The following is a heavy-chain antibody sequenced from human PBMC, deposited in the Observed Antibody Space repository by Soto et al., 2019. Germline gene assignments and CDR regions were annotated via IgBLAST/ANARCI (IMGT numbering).Heavy chain of an antibody. D-gene: IGHD5-18*01. Sequence: PGGSLRLSCAASGFTVSSNYMSWVRQAPGKGLEWVSVIYSGGSTYYADSVKGRFTISRDNSKNTLYLQMNSLRAEDTAVYYCARTALVDTAMTYYYYYGMDVWGQGTTVTVSS. CDR1: GFTVSSNY. J-gene: IGHJ6*02. CDR2: IYSGGST. CDR3: ARTALVDTAMTYYYYYGMDV. V-gene: IGHV3-53*01.